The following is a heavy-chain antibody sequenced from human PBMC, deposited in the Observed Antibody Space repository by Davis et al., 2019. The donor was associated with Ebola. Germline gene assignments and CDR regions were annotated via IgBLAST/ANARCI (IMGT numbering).Heavy chain of an antibody. CDR3: ARASYDIAVAGAFGMDV. V-gene: IGHV3-33*01. Sequence: GGSLRLSCAASGFTFSSYGMHWVRQAPGKGLEWVAVIWCDGSNKYYADSVKGRFTISRDNSKNTLYLQMNSLRAEDTAVYYCARASYDIAVAGAFGMDVWGQGTTVTVSS. CDR2: IWCDGSNK. CDR1: GFTFSSYG. J-gene: IGHJ6*02. D-gene: IGHD6-19*01.